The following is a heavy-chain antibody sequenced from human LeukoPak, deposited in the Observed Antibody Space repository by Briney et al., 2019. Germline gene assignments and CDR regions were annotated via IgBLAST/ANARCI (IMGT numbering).Heavy chain of an antibody. CDR1: GGSISSYY. D-gene: IGHD3-16*02. J-gene: IGHJ6*03. Sequence: PSETLSLTCTVSGGSISSYYWSWIRQPPGKGLEWIGYIYYSGSTNYNPSLKSRVTISVDTSKNQFSLKLSSVTAADTAVYYCARTYYDYVWGSYRSYYYYMDVWGKGTTVTVSS. V-gene: IGHV4-59*01. CDR2: IYYSGST. CDR3: ARTYYDYVWGSYRSYYYYMDV.